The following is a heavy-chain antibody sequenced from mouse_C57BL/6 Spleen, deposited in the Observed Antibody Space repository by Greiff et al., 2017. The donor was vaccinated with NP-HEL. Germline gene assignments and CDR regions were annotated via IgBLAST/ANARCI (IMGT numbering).Heavy chain of an antibody. CDR2: IYPGDGDT. CDR1: GYAFSSSW. CDR3: ARSNDGYLFAY. D-gene: IGHD2-3*01. V-gene: IGHV1-82*01. Sequence: QVTLKESGPELVKPGASVKISCKASGYAFSSSWMNWVKQRPGKGLEWIGRIYPGDGDTNYNGKFKGKATLTADKSSSTAYMQLSSLTSEDSAVYFCARSNDGYLFAYWGQGTLVTVSA. J-gene: IGHJ3*01.